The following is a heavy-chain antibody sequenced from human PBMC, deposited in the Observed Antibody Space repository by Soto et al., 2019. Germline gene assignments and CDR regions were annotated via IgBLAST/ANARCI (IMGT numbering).Heavy chain of an antibody. CDR3: ARTYYDSSGFDY. V-gene: IGHV4-59*01. D-gene: IGHD3-22*01. CDR2: IYYSGST. J-gene: IGHJ4*02. CDR1: GGSISSYY. Sequence: SETLSLTCTVSGGSISSYYWSWIRQPPGKGLEWIGYIYYSGSTNYNPSLKSRVTISVDTSKNQFSLKLSSVTAADTAVYYCARTYYDSSGFDYWGQGTLDTVSS.